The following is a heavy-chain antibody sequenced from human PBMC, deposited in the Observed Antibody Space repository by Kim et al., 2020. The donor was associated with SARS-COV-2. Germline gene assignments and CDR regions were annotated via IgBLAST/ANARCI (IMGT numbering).Heavy chain of an antibody. CDR3: ARGGGREPSGFDP. J-gene: IGHJ5*02. Sequence: YSQGFTGRFVFSLDTSVSTAYLQISSLKAEDTAVYYCARGGGREPSGFDPWGQGTLVTVSS. V-gene: IGHV7-4-1*02. D-gene: IGHD1-26*01.